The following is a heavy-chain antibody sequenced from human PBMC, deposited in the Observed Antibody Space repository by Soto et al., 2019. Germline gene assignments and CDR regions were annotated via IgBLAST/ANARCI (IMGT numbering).Heavy chain of an antibody. CDR1: GGSISSGGYY. V-gene: IGHV4-31*03. J-gene: IGHJ3*02. Sequence: QVQLQESGPGLVKPSQTLSLTCTVSGGSISSGGYYWSWIRQHPGKGLEWIGYIYYSGSTYYNPSLKSRVTISVDTSKNQFSLKLSSVTAADTAVYYCARGPQYYYDSSDYLDAFDIWGQGTMVTVSS. CDR2: IYYSGST. CDR3: ARGPQYYYDSSDYLDAFDI. D-gene: IGHD3-22*01.